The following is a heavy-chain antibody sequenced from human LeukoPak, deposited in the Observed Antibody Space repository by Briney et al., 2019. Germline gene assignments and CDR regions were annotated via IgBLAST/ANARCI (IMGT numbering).Heavy chain of an antibody. J-gene: IGHJ3*02. CDR1: GGSISSYS. V-gene: IGHV4-4*07. CDR2: IYTSGST. CDR3: VRDWVMGCSSSSCYVAFDI. D-gene: IGHD2-2*01. Sequence: SETLSLTCTVSGGSISSYSWSWIRQPAGKGLEWIGRIYTSGSTNYNPSLKSRVPMSVDTSKNQFSLRLSSVTAADTAVYYCVRDWVMGCSSSSCYVAFDIWGQGTMVTVSS.